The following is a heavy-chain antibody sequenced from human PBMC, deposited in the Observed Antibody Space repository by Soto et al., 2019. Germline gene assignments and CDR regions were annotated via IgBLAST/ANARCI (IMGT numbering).Heavy chain of an antibody. CDR3: ARHDGFSSGWIFDY. V-gene: IGHV4-39*01. D-gene: IGHD6-19*01. CDR1: GGSITSSSYY. CDR2: IYYSGST. Sequence: SETLSLTCPVSGGSITSSSYYWGWIRQPPGKGLEWIGSIYYSGSTYYNPSLKSRVTISVDTSNNQLSLKLRSVTAADTAVYYCARHDGFSSGWIFDYWGHGTLVTVSS. J-gene: IGHJ4*01.